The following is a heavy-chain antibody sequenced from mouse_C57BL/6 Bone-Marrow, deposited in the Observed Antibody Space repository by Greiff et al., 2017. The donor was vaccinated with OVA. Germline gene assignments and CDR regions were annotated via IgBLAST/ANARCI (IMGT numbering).Heavy chain of an antibody. CDR2: FHPYNDDT. CDR1: GYTFTNYP. D-gene: IGHD2-1*01. Sequence: VQLQQSGAELVKPGASVKMSCKASGYTFTNYPIEWMKQNHGKSLEWIGNFHPYNDDTKYNEKFKGKATLTVEKYSSTVYLELSRLTSDDSAVYYCARTDGNYGGWFAYWGQGNLVTVSA. J-gene: IGHJ3*01. CDR3: ARTDGNYGGWFAY. V-gene: IGHV1-47*01.